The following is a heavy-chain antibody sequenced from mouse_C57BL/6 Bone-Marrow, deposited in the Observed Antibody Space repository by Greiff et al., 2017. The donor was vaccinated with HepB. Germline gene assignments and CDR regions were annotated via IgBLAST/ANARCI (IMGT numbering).Heavy chain of an antibody. J-gene: IGHJ1*03. CDR3: TAEGTTVVDWYFDV. CDR1: GFNIKDAY. D-gene: IGHD1-1*01. CDR2: IDPENGDT. V-gene: IGHV14-4*01. Sequence: VQLQQSGAALVRPGASVKLSCSASGFNIKDAYMHWVKQRPEQGLEWIGWIDPENGDTEYASKFQGKANITADTSSNTAYLQLSSLTSEDTAVYYCTAEGTTVVDWYFDVWGTGTTVTVSS.